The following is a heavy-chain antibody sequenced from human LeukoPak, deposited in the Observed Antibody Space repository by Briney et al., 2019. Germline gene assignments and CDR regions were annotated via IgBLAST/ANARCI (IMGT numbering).Heavy chain of an antibody. Sequence: ASVKVSCKVSGYTLTELSMHWVRQAPGKGLEWMGGFDPEDGETICAQKFQGRVTMTEDTSTDTAYMELSSLRSEDTAVYYCAVTPGIAVAGRDYWGQRTLVTVSS. D-gene: IGHD6-19*01. J-gene: IGHJ4*02. CDR3: AVTPGIAVAGRDY. CDR1: GYTLTELS. V-gene: IGHV1-24*01. CDR2: FDPEDGET.